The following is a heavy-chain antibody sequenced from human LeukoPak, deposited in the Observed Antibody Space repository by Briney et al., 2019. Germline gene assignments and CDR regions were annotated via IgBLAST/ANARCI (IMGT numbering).Heavy chain of an antibody. CDR3: TKHIDGAGSYYIDF. D-gene: IGHD3-10*01. J-gene: IGHJ4*02. CDR1: GFTFRNYV. Sequence: GGSLRLSCAASGFTFRNYVMNWVRQAPGKGLEWVSAIGGTDGTTFYAAFVKGRFTISRDNSRNTLYLQMNSLRAEDTAVYYCTKHIDGAGSYYIDFWGQGTVVTVSS. CDR2: IGGTDGTT. V-gene: IGHV3-23*01.